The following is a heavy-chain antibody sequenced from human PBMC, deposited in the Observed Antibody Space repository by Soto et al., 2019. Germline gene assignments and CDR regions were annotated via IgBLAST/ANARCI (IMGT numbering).Heavy chain of an antibody. Sequence: ASVTVCCKASGYTNTNCVIHWVRQAPGQRPEWMGWINAGNGNTRFSLKLQGRVTITRDTSASTAYMELSSLRSEDTAVYYCARDLMRLTFAFDYWGHGTLVTVSS. D-gene: IGHD3-16*01. CDR3: ARDLMRLTFAFDY. V-gene: IGHV1-3*01. CDR2: INAGNGNT. CDR1: GYTNTNCV. J-gene: IGHJ4*01.